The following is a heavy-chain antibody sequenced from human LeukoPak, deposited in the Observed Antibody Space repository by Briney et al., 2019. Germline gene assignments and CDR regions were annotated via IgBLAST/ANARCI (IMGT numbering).Heavy chain of an antibody. J-gene: IGHJ6*02. CDR2: INPNSGGT. Sequence: ASVKVSCKASGYTFTGYYMHWVRQAPGQGLEWMGWINPNSGGTNYAQKFQGWVTVTRDTSISTAYMELSRLRSDDTAVYYCARDLNVYYYGSGSDYGMDVWGQGTTVTVSS. V-gene: IGHV1-2*04. CDR1: GYTFTGYY. D-gene: IGHD3-10*01. CDR3: ARDLNVYYYGSGSDYGMDV.